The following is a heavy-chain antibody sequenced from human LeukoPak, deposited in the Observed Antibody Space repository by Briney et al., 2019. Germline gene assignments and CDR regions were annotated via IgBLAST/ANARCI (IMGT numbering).Heavy chain of an antibody. CDR3: ARGPVFPGGPVS. CDR1: GGSISSYY. Sequence: PSETLSLTCTVSGGSISSYYWSWIRQPPGKGLEWIGYIYYSGSTNYNPSLKSRVTISVDTSKNQFSLKLSFVTAADTAVYYCARGPVFPGGPVSWGQGTLVTVSS. D-gene: IGHD3-16*01. V-gene: IGHV4-59*01. J-gene: IGHJ5*02. CDR2: IYYSGST.